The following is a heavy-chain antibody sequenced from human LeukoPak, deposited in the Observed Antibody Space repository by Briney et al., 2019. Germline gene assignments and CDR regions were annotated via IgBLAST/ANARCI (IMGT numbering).Heavy chain of an antibody. Sequence: GGSLRLSCAASGVTFTNYAMTWVRQAPGKGLEWVSGISISGGSTDYADSVKGRFTISRDNSKNTLYLQMNSLRAEDTAVYYCTKVPAGNKVEYWGQGTLVTVSS. J-gene: IGHJ4*02. CDR1: GVTFTNYA. D-gene: IGHD6-19*01. CDR2: ISISGGST. V-gene: IGHV3-23*01. CDR3: TKVPAGNKVEY.